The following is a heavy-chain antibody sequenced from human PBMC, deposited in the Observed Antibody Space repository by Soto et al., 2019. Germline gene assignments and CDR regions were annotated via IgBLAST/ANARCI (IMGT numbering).Heavy chain of an antibody. CDR2: IWYDGSNK. Sequence: PGGSLRLSCAASGFTFSSYGMHWVRQAPGKGLEWVAVIWYDGSNKYYADSVKGRFTISRDNSKNTLYLQMNSLRAEDTAVYYCERDEAAGTPSTGMDVWGKGTTVTVSS. CDR1: GFTFSSYG. J-gene: IGHJ6*04. CDR3: ERDEAAGTPSTGMDV. D-gene: IGHD6-13*01. V-gene: IGHV3-33*01.